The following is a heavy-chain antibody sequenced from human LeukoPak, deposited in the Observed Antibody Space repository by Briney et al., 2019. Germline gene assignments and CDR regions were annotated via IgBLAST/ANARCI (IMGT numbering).Heavy chain of an antibody. CDR3: AKGPLTEVAGTTWDY. V-gene: IGHV3-23*01. CDR1: GFTFSSYG. Sequence: GGSLRLSCAASGFTFSSYGMHWVRKAPGKGLEWVSAINGGGGRTFYADSVKGRFTISRDNSKDTLYLQMNSLRAEDTALYYCAKGPLTEVAGTTWDYWGQGTLVTVSS. CDR2: INGGGGRT. D-gene: IGHD6-19*01. J-gene: IGHJ4*02.